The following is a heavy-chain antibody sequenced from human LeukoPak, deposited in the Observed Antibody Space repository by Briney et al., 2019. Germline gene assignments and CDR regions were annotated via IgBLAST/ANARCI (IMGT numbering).Heavy chain of an antibody. V-gene: IGHV3-30-3*01. D-gene: IGHD7-27*01. CDR2: ISYDGSKK. Sequence: GGSLRLSCAVSGFTFRNYAMHWVRQAPGKGLEWVAVISYDGSKKYYVDSVKGRFTISRDNSKSTLYLQMNSLRAEDTAVYYCARDYGNGGDYFDYWGQGTLVTVSS. J-gene: IGHJ4*02. CDR1: GFTFRNYA. CDR3: ARDYGNGGDYFDY.